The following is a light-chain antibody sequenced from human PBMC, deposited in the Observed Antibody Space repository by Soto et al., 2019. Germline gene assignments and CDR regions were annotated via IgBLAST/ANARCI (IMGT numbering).Light chain of an antibody. J-gene: IGLJ3*02. CDR3: ATWDDSLSDLV. CDR2: RNN. Sequence: QSVLTQPPSTSGTPGQRVTISCSGSTSNIGTNYVSWYQQLPGTAPKLLICRNNQRPSGVPDRFSGSKSGTSASLAISGHRSEDEVDYYCATWDDSLSDLVFGGGTKLTVL. CDR1: TSNIGTNY. V-gene: IGLV1-47*01.